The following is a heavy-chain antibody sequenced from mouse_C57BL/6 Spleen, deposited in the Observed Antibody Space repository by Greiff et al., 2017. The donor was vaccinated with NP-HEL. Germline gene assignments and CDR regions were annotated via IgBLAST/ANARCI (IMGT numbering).Heavy chain of an antibody. V-gene: IGHV1-26*01. J-gene: IGHJ1*03. Sequence: EVQLQQSGPELVKPGASVKISCKASGYTFTDYYMNWVKQSHGKSLEWIGDINPNNGGTSYNQKFKGKATLTVDKSSSTAYMELRSLTSEDSAVYYCAFITTVVADWYFDVWGTGTTVTVSS. CDR3: AFITTVVADWYFDV. CDR1: GYTFTDYY. D-gene: IGHD1-1*01. CDR2: INPNNGGT.